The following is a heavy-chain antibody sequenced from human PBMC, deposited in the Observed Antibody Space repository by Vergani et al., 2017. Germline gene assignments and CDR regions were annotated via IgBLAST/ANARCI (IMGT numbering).Heavy chain of an antibody. D-gene: IGHD3-22*01. CDR3: ARDLVTGDYYDSSGYYSADLRDY. CDR2: ISSSSSTI. Sequence: EVQLVESGGGLVQPGGSLRLSCAASGFTFDDYGMSWVRQAPGKGLEWVSYISSSSSTIYYADSVKGRFTISRDNAKNSLYLQMNSLRAEDTAVYYCARDLVTGDYYDSSGYYSADLRDYWGQGTLVTVSS. V-gene: IGHV3-48*04. J-gene: IGHJ4*02. CDR1: GFTFDDYG.